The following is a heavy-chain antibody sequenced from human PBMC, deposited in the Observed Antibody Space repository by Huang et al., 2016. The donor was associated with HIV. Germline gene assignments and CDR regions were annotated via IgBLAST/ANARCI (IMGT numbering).Heavy chain of an antibody. V-gene: IGHV3-9*01. J-gene: IGHJ4*02. CDR3: AKGKAYYDDSSGFDH. CDR2: ITWESAKI. Sequence: EVQLVESGGGLVQPGRSLRLSCAVSGFTFDNYVMHWVRQVPGKGLEWVSGITWESAKIGYADSVKGRFTISRENARSSLSLQMDSLRVEDTALYYCAKGKAYYDDSSGFDHWGQGTLVTVSS. D-gene: IGHD3-22*01. CDR1: GFTFDNYV.